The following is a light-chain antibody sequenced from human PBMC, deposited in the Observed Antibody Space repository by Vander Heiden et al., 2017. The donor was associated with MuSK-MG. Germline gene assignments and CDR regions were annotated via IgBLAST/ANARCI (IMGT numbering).Light chain of an antibody. CDR1: QSVSSN. V-gene: IGKV3-15*01. Sequence: TLSVSPGERATLSCRASQSVSSNLAWYQQKPGQAPRLLIYGASTRATGIPARFSGSGYGTEFTLTISSRQSEDFAVYYCQQYNNWPPITFGQGTRLEIK. J-gene: IGKJ5*01. CDR3: QQYNNWPPIT. CDR2: GAS.